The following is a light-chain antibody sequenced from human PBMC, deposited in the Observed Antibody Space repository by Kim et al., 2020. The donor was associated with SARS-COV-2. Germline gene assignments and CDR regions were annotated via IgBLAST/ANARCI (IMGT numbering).Light chain of an antibody. CDR1: QDISIY. J-gene: IGKJ4*01. V-gene: IGKV1-9*01. CDR3: QQLSLWPLT. CDR2: AAS. Sequence: DILLTQSPSFLSASVGDTVTITCRASQDISIYSAWYQQKPGKPPKLLIYAASTLQRGVPSRFSGSSSGTEFTLTITSLQPEDYATYYCQQLSLWPLTFGGGTKVDIK.